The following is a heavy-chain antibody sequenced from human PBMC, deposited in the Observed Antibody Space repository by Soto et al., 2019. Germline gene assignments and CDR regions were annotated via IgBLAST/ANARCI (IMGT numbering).Heavy chain of an antibody. J-gene: IGHJ4*02. CDR3: ANWNYPQSD. CDR1: GFTFNTYG. D-gene: IGHD1-7*01. CDR2: ISNDGSNK. Sequence: QVQLVESGGGVVQPGKSLRLSCAASGFTFNTYGMHWVRQAPGKGPEWLAVISNDGSNKYYADSVKGRFTISRDNSKNTLYLQMNSLRAEDTAVYYCANWNYPQSDWCQGTLVTVSS. V-gene: IGHV3-30*18.